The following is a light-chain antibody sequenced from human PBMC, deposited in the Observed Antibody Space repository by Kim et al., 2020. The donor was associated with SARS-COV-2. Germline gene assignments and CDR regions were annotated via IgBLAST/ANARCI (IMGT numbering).Light chain of an antibody. CDR3: QQYGNSPQT. Sequence: LTPGETATLSCRASQTVTSSYLAWYQHKPGQPPRLLIYDSSKRATGIPDRFRGSGSGADFTRTISRLEPEDFAVYFCQQYGNSPQTFGPGTKLEI. V-gene: IGKV3-20*01. J-gene: IGKJ2*01. CDR2: DSS. CDR1: QTVTSSY.